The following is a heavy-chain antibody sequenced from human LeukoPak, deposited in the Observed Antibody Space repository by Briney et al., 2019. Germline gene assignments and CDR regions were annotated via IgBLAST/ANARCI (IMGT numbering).Heavy chain of an antibody. V-gene: IGHV1-18*01. CDR2: ISAYNGNT. CDR3: ARGRPWYYDILTGYFENDY. D-gene: IGHD3-9*01. J-gene: IGHJ4*02. Sequence: ASVKVSCKASGYTFTSYGISRVRQAPGQGPEWMGWISAYNGNTNYAQKLQGRVTMTTDTSTSTAYMELRSLRSDDTAVYYCARGRPWYYDILTGYFENDYWGQGTLVTVSS. CDR1: GYTFTSYG.